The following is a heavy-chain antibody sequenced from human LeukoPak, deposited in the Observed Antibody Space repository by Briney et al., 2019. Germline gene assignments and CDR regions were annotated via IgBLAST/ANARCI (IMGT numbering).Heavy chain of an antibody. D-gene: IGHD1-26*01. CDR2: IYYSGST. CDR3: ARVPIGSYSQFDY. V-gene: IGHV4-59*01. J-gene: IGHJ4*02. Sequence: SETLSLTCSVSDGSISSYYWSWIRQPPGKALEWIGYIYYSGSTNYNPSLKSRVTISVDTSKNQFSLKLTSVTAADTAVYYCARVPIGSYSQFDYWGQGTLVTVSS. CDR1: DGSISSYY.